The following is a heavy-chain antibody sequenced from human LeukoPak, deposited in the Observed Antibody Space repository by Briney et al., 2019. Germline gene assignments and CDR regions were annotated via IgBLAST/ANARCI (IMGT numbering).Heavy chain of an antibody. J-gene: IGHJ5*02. D-gene: IGHD4/OR15-4a*01. CDR1: GGSISSYY. V-gene: IGHV4-59*01. Sequence: SETLSLTCTVCGGSISSYYWSWIRQPPGKRLEWIGYIYYSGSTNYNPSLKSRVTISVDTSKNQFSLKLTSVTAADTAVYYCASDYGVGWCQPWGQGTLVTVSS. CDR2: IYYSGST. CDR3: ASDYGVGWCQP.